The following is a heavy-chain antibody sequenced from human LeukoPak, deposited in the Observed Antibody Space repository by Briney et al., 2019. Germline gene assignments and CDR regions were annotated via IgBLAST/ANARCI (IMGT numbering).Heavy chain of an antibody. V-gene: IGHV3-7*01. J-gene: IGHJ4*02. CDR2: IKEDGSEK. CDR1: GFTFSSYW. D-gene: IGHD1-1*01. Sequence: GSLRLSCAASGFTFSSYWMSWARQAPGKGLEWLANIKEDGSEKYYVDSVKGRFTISRDNAKNSLYLQMNSLRVEDTAVYYCARGTTGYWGQGTLVTVSS. CDR3: ARGTTGY.